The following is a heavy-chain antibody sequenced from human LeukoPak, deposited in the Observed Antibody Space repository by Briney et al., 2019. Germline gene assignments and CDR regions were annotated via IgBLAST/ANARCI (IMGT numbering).Heavy chain of an antibody. V-gene: IGHV7-4-1*02. J-gene: IGHJ6*03. CDR3: AREAGYMTTVTTAGYYYYMDV. CDR1: GYTFTSYA. CDR2: INTNTGNP. Sequence: ASVKVSCKASGYTFTSYAMNWVRQAPGQGLEWMGWINTNTGNPTYAQGFTGRFVFSLDTSVSTAYLQISSLKAEDTAVYYCAREAGYMTTVTTAGYYYYMDVWGKGTTVPVSS. D-gene: IGHD4-17*01.